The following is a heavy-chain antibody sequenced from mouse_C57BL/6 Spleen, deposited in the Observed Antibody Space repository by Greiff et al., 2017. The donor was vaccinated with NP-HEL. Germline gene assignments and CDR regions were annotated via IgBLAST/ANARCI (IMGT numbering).Heavy chain of an antibody. CDR2: IYPGSGST. J-gene: IGHJ3*01. CDR3: ARSYYDYDPAWFAY. D-gene: IGHD2-4*01. CDR1: GYTFTSYW. Sequence: QVQLQQPGAELVKPGASVKMSCKASGYTFTSYWITWVKQRPGQGLEWIGDIYPGSGSTNYNEKFKSKATLTVDTSSSTAYMQLSSLTSADSAVYYGARSYYDYDPAWFAYWGQGTLVTVSA. V-gene: IGHV1-55*01.